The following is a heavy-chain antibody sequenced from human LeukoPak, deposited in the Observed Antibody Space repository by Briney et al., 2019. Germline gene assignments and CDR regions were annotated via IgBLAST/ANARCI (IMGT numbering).Heavy chain of an antibody. CDR1: GFNFANHA. CDR2: ISGGGDIT. J-gene: IGHJ4*02. D-gene: IGHD2-21*02. CDR3: VREDTPATANY. V-gene: IGHV3-23*01. Sequence: GRSLRFSCAASGFNFANHAMSWVRQTPGKGLEWVSAISGGGDITYYADSVTGRFTISRDNSKDTLFLQMHSLRPGDTAVYYCVREDTPATANYWGQGTLVTISS.